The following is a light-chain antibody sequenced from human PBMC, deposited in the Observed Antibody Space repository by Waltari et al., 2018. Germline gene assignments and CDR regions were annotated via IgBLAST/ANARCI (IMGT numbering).Light chain of an antibody. Sequence: QSALTQPASVSGSPGQSITISCTGSSTDLGSSTLVSWYQHHPEKAPKHLIYEGTELPSGISNRFSGSKSGNTASLTISTLQAEDEADYYCFSYADGRSLVFGGGTKLTVL. V-gene: IGLV2-23*01. J-gene: IGLJ2*01. CDR3: FSYADGRSLV. CDR2: EGT. CDR1: STDLGSSTL.